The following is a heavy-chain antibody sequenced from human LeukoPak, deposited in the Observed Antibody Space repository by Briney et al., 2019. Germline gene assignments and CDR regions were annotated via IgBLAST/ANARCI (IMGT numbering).Heavy chain of an antibody. CDR3: AKGEPHDSSASLDY. V-gene: IGHV3-11*06. Sequence: PGGSLRLSCAASGFTFSDYYMSWIRQAPGKGLEWVSHISSSSSYTNYADYVKGRFTISRDNAKNSLYLQMNSLTAEDTAVYYCAKGEPHDSSASLDYWGQGTLVTVSS. CDR1: GFTFSDYY. J-gene: IGHJ4*02. D-gene: IGHD3-22*01. CDR2: ISSSSSYT.